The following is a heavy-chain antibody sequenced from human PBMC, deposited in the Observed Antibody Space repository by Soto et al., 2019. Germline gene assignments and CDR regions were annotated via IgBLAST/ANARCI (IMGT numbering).Heavy chain of an antibody. V-gene: IGHV1-69*14. CDR2: IIPIFGTA. Sequence: QVQLVQSGAEVKKPGSSVKVSCKASGGTFSSYAISWVRQAPGQGLEWMGGIIPIFGTANYAQKFQGRVTITADKSTSKAYMELSSLRTEDMAVYYCARGRGYGYGYEGNFDYWGQGTLVTVSS. J-gene: IGHJ4*02. CDR1: GGTFSSYA. CDR3: ARGRGYGYGYEGNFDY. D-gene: IGHD5-18*01.